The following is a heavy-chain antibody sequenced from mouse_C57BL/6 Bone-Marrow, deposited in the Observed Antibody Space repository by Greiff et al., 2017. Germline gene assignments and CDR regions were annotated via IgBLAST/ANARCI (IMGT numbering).Heavy chain of an antibody. CDR3: AQLSYYYCCIYFDY. V-gene: IGHV1-26*01. J-gene: IGHJ2*01. Sequence: EVQLQQSGPELVKPGASVKISCKASGYTFTDYYMNWVKQSHGQSLEWIGDINPNNGGTSYNQKFKGKATLTVDKSSSTAYMELRSLTSEDSAVYYCAQLSYYYCCIYFDYWGQGTTLTVSS. CDR2: INPNNGGT. CDR1: GYTFTDYY. D-gene: IGHD1-1*01.